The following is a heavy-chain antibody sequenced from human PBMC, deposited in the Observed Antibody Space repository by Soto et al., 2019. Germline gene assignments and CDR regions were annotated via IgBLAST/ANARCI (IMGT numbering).Heavy chain of an antibody. CDR1: GYTFTSYG. V-gene: IGHV1-18*01. J-gene: IGHJ5*02. CDR2: ISAYNGNT. Sequence: ASVKVSCKASGYTFTSYGISWVRQGPGQGLEWMGWISAYNGNTNYAQKLQGRVTMTTDTSTSTAYMELRSLRSDDTAVYYCAREARYCSGGSCYSGNWFDPWGQGTLVTVSS. D-gene: IGHD2-15*01. CDR3: AREARYCSGGSCYSGNWFDP.